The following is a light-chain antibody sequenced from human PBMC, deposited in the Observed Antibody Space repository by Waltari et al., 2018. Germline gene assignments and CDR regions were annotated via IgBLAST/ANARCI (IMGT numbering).Light chain of an antibody. V-gene: IGKV3-20*01. Sequence: EIMLTQSPGPLSLSHGVSATLSCRASQSIIRFLAWYQQKPGQAPRLLIYDASSRATGIPDRFSGSGSGTDFSLTISRLEPEDIAVYYCQKYGSLPATFGQGTKVEIK. CDR1: QSIIRF. CDR3: QKYGSLPAT. J-gene: IGKJ1*01. CDR2: DAS.